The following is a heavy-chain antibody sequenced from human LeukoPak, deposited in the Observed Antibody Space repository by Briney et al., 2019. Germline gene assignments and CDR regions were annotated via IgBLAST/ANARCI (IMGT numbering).Heavy chain of an antibody. D-gene: IGHD1-26*01. V-gene: IGHV1-8*03. CDR2: MNTNSGNP. CDR1: GYTFTSYA. J-gene: IGHJ4*02. CDR3: AKVGWELLQVDYFEY. Sequence: ASVKVSYKASGYTFTSYAMHWVRQATGQGGEWMGWMNTNSGNPGYTQQFQGRVTITRNTSISTAYMELSSLRSEDTAVYYCAKVGWELLQVDYFEYWGQGPLVPVSS.